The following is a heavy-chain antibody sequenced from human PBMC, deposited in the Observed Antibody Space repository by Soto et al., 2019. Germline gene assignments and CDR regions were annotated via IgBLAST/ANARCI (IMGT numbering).Heavy chain of an antibody. CDR2: ISESGAT. J-gene: IGHJ4*02. Sequence: GGSLRLSCAASGFTFSSSALSWVRQAPGKGLEWVSSISESGATFYADSVEGRFTISRDNSKDTLYLQMDSLRAEDTAVYYCAKLTSDWGQGTLVTVS. D-gene: IGHD3-9*01. CDR3: AKLTSD. V-gene: IGHV3-23*01. CDR1: GFTFSSSA.